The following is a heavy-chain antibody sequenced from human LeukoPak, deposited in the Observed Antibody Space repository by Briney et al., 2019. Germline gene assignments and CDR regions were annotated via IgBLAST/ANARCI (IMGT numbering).Heavy chain of an antibody. Sequence: PSETLSLTCAVYGGSFSSSSYYWGWIRQPPGKGLEWIGSIYYSGSTHYNPSLKSRVTISVDTSKNQFSLKLSSVTAADTAVYYCARMYSSSWYGVSYFDYWGQGTLVTVSS. J-gene: IGHJ4*02. V-gene: IGHV4-39*01. D-gene: IGHD6-13*01. CDR2: IYYSGST. CDR3: ARMYSSSWYGVSYFDY. CDR1: GGSFSSSSYY.